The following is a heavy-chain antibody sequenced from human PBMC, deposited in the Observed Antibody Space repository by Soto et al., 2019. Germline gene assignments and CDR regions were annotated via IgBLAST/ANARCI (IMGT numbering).Heavy chain of an antibody. J-gene: IGHJ6*02. CDR3: AREGEMPYYYYGLDV. Sequence: QVQLVQSGAEVRKPGASVKVSCKASGYTFTTYGISWVRQATGQGLEWMGWISGYNGHTKYAQKFQGRVTMTTDTSTSTVYMDLRSLRSDDTAVYYCAREGEMPYYYYGLDVWGQGTTVTVSS. D-gene: IGHD3-16*01. CDR1: GYTFTTYG. V-gene: IGHV1-18*01. CDR2: ISGYNGHT.